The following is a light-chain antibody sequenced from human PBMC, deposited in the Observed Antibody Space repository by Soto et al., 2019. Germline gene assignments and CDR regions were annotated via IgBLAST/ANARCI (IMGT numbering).Light chain of an antibody. V-gene: IGKV4-1*01. CDR1: PWCLYSSNNKNY. J-gene: IGKJ1*01. CDR3: QQYYSTPWT. CDR2: WAS. Sequence: DIVMTQSPDSLAVSLGERATINLESSPWCLYSSNNKNYLAWYQQKPGQPPKLLIYWASTRESGVPDRFSGSGSGTDFTLTISSLQAEDVAVYYCQQYYSTPWTFGQGTKVDIK.